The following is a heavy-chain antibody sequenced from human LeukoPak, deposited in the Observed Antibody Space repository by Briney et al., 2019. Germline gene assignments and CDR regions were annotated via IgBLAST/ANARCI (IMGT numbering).Heavy chain of an antibody. D-gene: IGHD3-22*01. Sequence: GGSLRLSCAASGLTFSSYGMHWVRQAPGKGLEWVAVIWSDGSNKYYADSVKGRFTISRDNSKNTLYLQMNSLRAEDTAVYYCARDYYDSSGYWFDPWGQGTLVTVSS. CDR1: GLTFSSYG. J-gene: IGHJ5*02. CDR2: IWSDGSNK. CDR3: ARDYYDSSGYWFDP. V-gene: IGHV3-33*01.